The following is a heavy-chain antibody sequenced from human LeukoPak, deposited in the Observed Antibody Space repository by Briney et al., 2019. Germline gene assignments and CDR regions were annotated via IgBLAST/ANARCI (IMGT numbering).Heavy chain of an antibody. J-gene: IGHJ2*01. CDR1: GGSISSGSYY. V-gene: IGHV4-61*02. D-gene: IGHD2-15*01. CDR2: IYTSGST. Sequence: SETLSLTCTVSGGSISSGSYYWSWIRQPAGKGLEWIGRIYTSGSTNYNPSLKSRVTISVDTSKNQFSLKLSSVTAADTAVYYCARDRGGGGYWYFDLWGRGTLVTVSS. CDR3: ARDRGGGGYWYFDL.